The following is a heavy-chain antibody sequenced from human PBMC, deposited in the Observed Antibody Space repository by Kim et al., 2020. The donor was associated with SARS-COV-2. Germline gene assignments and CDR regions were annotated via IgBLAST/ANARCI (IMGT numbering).Heavy chain of an antibody. CDR3: AGSSSSGDY. CDR2: ISEKSSHT. D-gene: IGHD6-6*01. CDR1: GFTFSDSF. J-gene: IGHJ4*02. V-gene: IGHV3-11*03. Sequence: GGSLRLSCVGSGFTFSDSFMSWIRQAPGKGLEWISYISEKSSHTNSAASVKGRFTIPRDNAKNSLYLQMNSLRAEDTAVYYCAGSSSSGDYWGQGTLVTVSS.